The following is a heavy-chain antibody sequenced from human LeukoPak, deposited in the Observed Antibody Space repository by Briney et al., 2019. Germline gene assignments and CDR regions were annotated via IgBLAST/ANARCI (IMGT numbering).Heavy chain of an antibody. CDR1: GYTFTSYG. J-gene: IGHJ4*02. Sequence: ASVNVSCKASGYTFTSYGISWVRQATGQGLERMGWISAYNGNTNYAQELQGRVTMTTDTSTSTAYMELRSLRSDDTAVYYCARVGRDGYRDFDYWGQGTLVTVSS. CDR2: ISAYNGNT. CDR3: ARVGRDGYRDFDY. V-gene: IGHV1-18*01. D-gene: IGHD5-24*01.